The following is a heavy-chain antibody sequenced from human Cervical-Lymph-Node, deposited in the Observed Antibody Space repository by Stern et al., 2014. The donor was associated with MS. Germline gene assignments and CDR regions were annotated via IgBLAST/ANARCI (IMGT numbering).Heavy chain of an antibody. CDR2: IIPMFGTV. Sequence: QVQLVQSGAEVKKPGSSVKVSCKASGGTFSSYAISWVRQAPGQGLEWMGGIIPMFGTVNNTQKFQGRVTITADESTSTAYMELSSLRSEDTAVYYCARGPGRLSGMDVWGQGTTVTVSS. J-gene: IGHJ6*02. D-gene: IGHD3-16*02. CDR3: ARGPGRLSGMDV. CDR1: GGTFSSYA. V-gene: IGHV1-69*01.